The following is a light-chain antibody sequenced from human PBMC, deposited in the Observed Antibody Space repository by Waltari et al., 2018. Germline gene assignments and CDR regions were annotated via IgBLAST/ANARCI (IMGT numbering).Light chain of an antibody. CDR1: SSDVGGYHY. Sequence: QSALTQPSSVSGSPGQSIPISCTGTSSDVGGYHYVSWYQQHPGKAPKPMIYEVSNRPSGVSNRFSGSKSGNTASLTISGLQAEDEADYYCSSYTSSSTPVVFGGGTKLTVL. V-gene: IGLV2-14*01. J-gene: IGLJ2*01. CDR3: SSYTSSSTPVV. CDR2: EVS.